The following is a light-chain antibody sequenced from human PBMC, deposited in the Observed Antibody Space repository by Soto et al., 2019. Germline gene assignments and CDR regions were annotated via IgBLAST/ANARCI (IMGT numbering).Light chain of an antibody. V-gene: IGLV2-14*01. CDR1: SSVVGGYNY. CDR2: EVS. CDR3: SSYTSSSTYV. Sequence: QSVLTQPASVSGSPGQSITISCTGTSSVVGGYNYVSWYQQHPGKAPKLMIYEVSNRPSGVSNRFSGSKSGNTASLTISGLQAEDEADYYCSSYTSSSTYVFGTGTKATVL. J-gene: IGLJ1*01.